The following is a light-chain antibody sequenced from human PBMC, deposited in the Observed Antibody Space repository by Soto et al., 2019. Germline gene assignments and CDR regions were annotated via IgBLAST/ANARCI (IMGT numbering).Light chain of an antibody. J-gene: IGKJ4*01. Sequence: EIVLPQSPATLSLSPGERATLSCRASQSVSSYLAWYQQKPGQAPRLLIYDASNRATGIPARFSGSGSGTDFTLTISSLEPEDFAVYYCQQRSNFGGGTKVEIK. CDR3: QQRSN. V-gene: IGKV3-11*01. CDR1: QSVSSY. CDR2: DAS.